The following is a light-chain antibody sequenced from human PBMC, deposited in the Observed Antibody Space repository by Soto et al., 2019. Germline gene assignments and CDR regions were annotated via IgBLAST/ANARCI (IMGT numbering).Light chain of an antibody. CDR3: QQSYIAPYP. J-gene: IGKJ2*01. CDR2: AAS. CDR1: QSISSY. Sequence: DIQMTQSPSSLSASVGDRVTITCRASQSISSYLNWYQQRPGKAPNLLIYAASSLQSGVPSRFSGSGSGTHFTLIISSLQPEDFATYYCQQSYIAPYPFGQGTKLEIK. V-gene: IGKV1-39*01.